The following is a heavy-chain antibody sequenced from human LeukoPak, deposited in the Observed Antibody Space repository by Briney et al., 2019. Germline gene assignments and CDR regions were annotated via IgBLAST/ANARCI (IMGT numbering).Heavy chain of an antibody. J-gene: IGHJ4*02. D-gene: IGHD6-6*01. CDR2: ISSSSSTI. CDR3: AREASSSSSDY. CDR1: GFTFSSYS. Sequence: PGGSLRLSCAASGFTFSSYSMNWVRQAPGKGLEWVSYISSSSSTIYYADFVKGRFTISRDNAKNSLYLQMNSLRAEDTAVYYCAREASSSSSDYWGQGTLVTVSS. V-gene: IGHV3-48*04.